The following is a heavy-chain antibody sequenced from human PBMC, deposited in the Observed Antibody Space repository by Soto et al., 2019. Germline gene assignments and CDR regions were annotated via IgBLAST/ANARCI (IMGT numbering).Heavy chain of an antibody. CDR1: GFTFSSYA. CDR2: ISGRGGVT. V-gene: IGHV3-23*01. Sequence: GGSLRLSCAASGFTFSSYAMTWVRQAPGQGLEWVSGISGRGGVTDYADSVKGRFTISRDNSKNTLYLQMTSLRVEDAAVYYCAKDLYFGFYDSTGYYRFDNWGQGTLVTVSS. J-gene: IGHJ4*02. CDR3: AKDLYFGFYDSTGYYRFDN. D-gene: IGHD3-22*01.